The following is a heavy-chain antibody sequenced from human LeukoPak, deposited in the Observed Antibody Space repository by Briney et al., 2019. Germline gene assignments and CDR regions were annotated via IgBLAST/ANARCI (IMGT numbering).Heavy chain of an antibody. CDR1: GYTFTVYY. CDR3: ARTSYDRGGYYYFGT. J-gene: IGHJ4*02. Sequence: AGVKVSRMAPGYTFTVYYIYCGRPTLGQGVGWMGWIYPKGGGTNSAQRFQGRVTKTRDTTISTVYKELSRLRTDDPAVYYCARTSYDRGGYYYFGTWGQGTLVTVSS. V-gene: IGHV1-2*02. CDR2: IYPKGGGT. D-gene: IGHD3-22*01.